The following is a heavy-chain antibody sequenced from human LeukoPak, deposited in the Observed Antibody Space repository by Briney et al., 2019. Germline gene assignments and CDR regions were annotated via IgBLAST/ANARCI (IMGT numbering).Heavy chain of an antibody. CDR2: IYYSEST. CDR1: GDSVSSGDYY. J-gene: IGHJ4*02. CDR3: ARNDYGDCVFDF. V-gene: IGHV4-61*08. Sequence: SETLSLTCTVSGDSVSSGDYYWSWIRQPPGKGLEWIGYIYYSESTNYNPSLKSRVTISVDTSKNQFSLKLSSVTAADTAVYYCARNDYGDCVFDFWGQGTLVTVSS. D-gene: IGHD4-17*01.